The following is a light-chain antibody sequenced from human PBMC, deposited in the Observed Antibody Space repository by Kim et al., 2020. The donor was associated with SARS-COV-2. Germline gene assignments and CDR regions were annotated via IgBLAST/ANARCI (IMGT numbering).Light chain of an antibody. CDR3: QQTHSFPLT. CDR2: EAS. J-gene: IGKJ4*01. Sequence: DIQMTQSPSSVSASVGDRVTITCRASQDIRSWLGWYQQKPGKAPKVLIYEASNLQSGVPSRFSGSGSGTDFTLTINSLQPEDFAPYYCQQTHSFPLTFGRGTKVDI. V-gene: IGKV1D-12*01. CDR1: QDIRSW.